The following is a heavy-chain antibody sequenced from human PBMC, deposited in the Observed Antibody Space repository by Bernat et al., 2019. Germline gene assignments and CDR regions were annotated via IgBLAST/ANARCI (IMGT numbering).Heavy chain of an antibody. CDR2: INSDGSST. D-gene: IGHD2-21*02. V-gene: IGHV3-74*01. Sequence: EVQLVESGGGLVQPGGSLRLSCAASGFTFSSYWMHWVRQAPGKGLVWVSRINSDGSSTSYADSVKGRFTISRDNAKNTLYLQMNSLRAEDTAVYYCASSVVVTVPYDYWGQGTLVTVSS. J-gene: IGHJ4*02. CDR3: ASSVVVTVPYDY. CDR1: GFTFSSYW.